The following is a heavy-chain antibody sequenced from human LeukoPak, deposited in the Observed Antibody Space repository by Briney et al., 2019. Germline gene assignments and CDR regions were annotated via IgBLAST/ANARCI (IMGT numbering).Heavy chain of an antibody. V-gene: IGHV1-69*13. D-gene: IGHD2-2*01. CDR3: ASGQDIVVVPAAIDYYYMDV. CDR2: IIPIFGTA. J-gene: IGHJ6*03. Sequence: SVKVSCKASGGTFSSYAISWVRQAPGQGLEWMGGIIPIFGTANYAQKFQGRVTITADESTSTAYMELNSLRSEDTAVYYCASGQDIVVVPAAIDYYYMDVWGKGTTVTVSS. CDR1: GGTFSSYA.